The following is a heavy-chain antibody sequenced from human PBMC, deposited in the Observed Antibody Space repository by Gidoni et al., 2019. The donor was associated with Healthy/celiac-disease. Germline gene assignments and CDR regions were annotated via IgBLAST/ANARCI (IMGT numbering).Heavy chain of an antibody. Sequence: EVQLLESGGGLVQPGGSLRLSCSASGFPFSSHAISGVSQAPGKGLEWVSAISGSGGSTYYADSVKGRFTISRDNSKNTLYLQMNSLRAEDTAVYYCAKLAYDSSGYYYVPFYYFDYWGQGTLVTVSS. D-gene: IGHD3-22*01. CDR1: GFPFSSHA. CDR2: ISGSGGST. J-gene: IGHJ4*02. V-gene: IGHV3-23*01. CDR3: AKLAYDSSGYYYVPFYYFDY.